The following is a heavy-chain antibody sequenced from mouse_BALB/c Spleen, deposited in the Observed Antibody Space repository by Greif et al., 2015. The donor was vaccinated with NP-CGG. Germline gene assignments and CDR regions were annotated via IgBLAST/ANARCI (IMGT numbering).Heavy chain of an antibody. V-gene: IGHV1-15*01. D-gene: IGHD4-1*01. J-gene: IGHJ4*01. CDR1: GYTFTDYE. Sequence: QVQLKESGAELVRPGASVTLSCKASGYTFTDYEMHWVKQTPVHGLEWIGAIDPETGGTAYNQKFKGKATLTADKSSSTAYMELRSLTSEDSAVYYCTRYLGYYAMDYWGQGTSVTVPS. CDR3: TRYLGYYAMDY. CDR2: IDPETGGT.